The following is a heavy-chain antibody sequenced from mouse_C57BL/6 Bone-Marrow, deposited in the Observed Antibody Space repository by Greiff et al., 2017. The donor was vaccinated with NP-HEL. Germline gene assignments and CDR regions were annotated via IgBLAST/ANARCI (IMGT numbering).Heavy chain of an antibody. D-gene: IGHD2-5*01. J-gene: IGHJ2*01. CDR1: GFTFSSYG. CDR2: ISSGGSYT. CDR3: ARHYYSNYFDY. V-gene: IGHV5-6*01. Sequence: EVQVVASGGDLVKPGGSLKLSCAASGFTFSSYGMSWVRQTPDKRLEWVATISSGGSYTYYPDSVKGRFTISREHAKNTLYLQMSSLKSEDTAMYYCARHYYSNYFDYWGQGTTLTVSS.